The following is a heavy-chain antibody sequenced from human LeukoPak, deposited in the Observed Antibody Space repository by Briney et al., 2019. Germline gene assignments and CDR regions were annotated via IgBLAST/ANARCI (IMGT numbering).Heavy chain of an antibody. CDR3: ARDPIGIVVVITALFDY. CDR2: ISYDGSNK. J-gene: IGHJ4*02. CDR1: GFTFSSYA. Sequence: GGSLRLSCAASGFTFSSYAMHWVRQAPGKGLEWVAVISYDGSNKYYADSVKGRFTISRDNSKNTLYLQMNSLRAEDTAVYYCARDPIGIVVVITALFDYWGQGTLVTVSS. D-gene: IGHD3-22*01. V-gene: IGHV3-30-3*01.